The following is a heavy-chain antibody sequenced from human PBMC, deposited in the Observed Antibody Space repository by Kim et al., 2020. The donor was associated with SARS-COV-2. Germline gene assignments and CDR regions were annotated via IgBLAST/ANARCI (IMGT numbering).Heavy chain of an antibody. CDR1: GGSISSSGYY. CDR2: VYYTGST. J-gene: IGHJ4*02. D-gene: IGHD2-2*02. Sequence: SETLSLTCTVSGGSISSSGYYWGWIRQPPGKGLEWIGSVYYTGSTYYNPSLKSRVTISVDTSKNQFSLKLSSVTAADTAVYYCARHFRCTSIRVLGLAQFDYCGEGTLVSVSS. CDR3: ARHFRCTSIRVLGLAQFDY. V-gene: IGHV4-39*01.